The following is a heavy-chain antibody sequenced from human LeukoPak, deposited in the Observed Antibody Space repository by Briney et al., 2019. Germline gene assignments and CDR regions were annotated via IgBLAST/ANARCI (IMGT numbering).Heavy chain of an antibody. CDR2: ISAYTGIA. CDR3: ARYRLTDSPINWFDP. V-gene: IGHV1-18*01. D-gene: IGHD1-14*01. J-gene: IGHJ5*02. Sequence: ASVKVSCKASGYTFSSFGITWVRQARGQGLAWMGWISAYTGIANYAQKLQGRVTMTTDTSTNTAYMELGSLRSDDTAVYYCARYRLTDSPINWFDPWGQGTLVTVSS. CDR1: GYTFSSFG.